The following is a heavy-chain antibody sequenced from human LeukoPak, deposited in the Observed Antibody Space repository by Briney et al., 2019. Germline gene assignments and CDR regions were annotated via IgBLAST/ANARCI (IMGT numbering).Heavy chain of an antibody. J-gene: IGHJ4*02. CDR1: GFTFSNYW. V-gene: IGHV3-7*01. Sequence: GGSLRPSCAASGFTFSNYWMSWVRQAPGKGLEWVASIKQDGSEKYCVDSVKGRFTISRDNAKTSLYLQMNSLRAEDTAVYYCAREPRVIGTTMVKATVDYWGQGTLVTVSS. CDR3: AREPRVIGTTMVKATVDY. D-gene: IGHD5-18*01. CDR2: IKQDGSEK.